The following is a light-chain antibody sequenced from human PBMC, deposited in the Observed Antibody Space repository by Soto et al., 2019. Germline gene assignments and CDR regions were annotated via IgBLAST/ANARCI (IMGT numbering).Light chain of an antibody. Sequence: IQLTQSPASLSASVGDRVTITCRASQVISKYLAWYQQKPGKDPKLLIDASSTLQSGVPSRFSGSGSGTDFTLNISCLQSEDFATYYCQQYYSYPPVFGQGTRLEIK. CDR2: ASS. V-gene: IGKV1-9*01. J-gene: IGKJ5*01. CDR3: QQYYSYPPV. CDR1: QVISKY.